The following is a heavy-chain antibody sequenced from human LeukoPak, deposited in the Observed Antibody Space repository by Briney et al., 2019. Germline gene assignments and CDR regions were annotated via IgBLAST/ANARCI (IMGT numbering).Heavy chain of an antibody. CDR3: ARGQGYVDY. CDR1: GGSFSGYY. V-gene: IGHV4-34*01. Sequence: PSETLSLTCAVYGGSFSGYYWSWIRQPPGKGLEWIGEINHSGSTNYNPSLKSRVTISVDTSKNQFSQKLSSVTAADTAVYYCARGQGYVDYWGQGTLVTVSS. CDR2: INHSGST. J-gene: IGHJ4*02.